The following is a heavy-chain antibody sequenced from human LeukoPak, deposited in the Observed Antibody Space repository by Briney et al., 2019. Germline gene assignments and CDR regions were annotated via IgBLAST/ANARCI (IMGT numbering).Heavy chain of an antibody. J-gene: IGHJ4*02. CDR2: TNSDGSST. V-gene: IGHV3-74*01. Sequence: GGSLRLSCAASGFTFSSYWMHWVRQAPGKGLVWVSRTNSDGSSTSYADSVKGRFTISRDNAKNTLYLQMNSLRAEDTAVYYCARYYYDSSGYLDYWGQGTLVTVSS. CDR3: ARYYYDSSGYLDY. D-gene: IGHD3-22*01. CDR1: GFTFSSYW.